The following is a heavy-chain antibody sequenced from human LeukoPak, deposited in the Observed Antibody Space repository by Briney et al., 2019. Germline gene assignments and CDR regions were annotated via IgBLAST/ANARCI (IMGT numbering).Heavy chain of an antibody. Sequence: GESLRISGKGSGYSFTSYSINWVRQMPGKGLEWMGRIDPSDSYSDYSPSFQGHVTFSADKSISTAYLQWSSLKAPDSAMYYCARIRAAAGRGSWFDPWGQGTLVTVSS. CDR3: ARIRAAAGRGSWFDP. CDR2: IDPSDSYS. CDR1: GYSFTSYS. V-gene: IGHV5-10-1*01. J-gene: IGHJ5*02. D-gene: IGHD6-13*01.